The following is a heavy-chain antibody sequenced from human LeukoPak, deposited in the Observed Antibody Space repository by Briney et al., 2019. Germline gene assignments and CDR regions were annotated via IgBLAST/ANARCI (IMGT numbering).Heavy chain of an antibody. CDR2: IKQDGSEK. J-gene: IGHJ6*03. V-gene: IGHV3-7*01. Sequence: GGSLRLSCAASGFTFSSYWMSWVRQAPGKGLEWVANIKQDGSEKYYVDSVKGRFTISRDNAKNSLYLQMNSLRAEDTAVYYCARAPKYYYYYYMDVWGKGTTVTVSS. CDR3: ARAPKYYYYYYMDV. CDR1: GFTFSSYW.